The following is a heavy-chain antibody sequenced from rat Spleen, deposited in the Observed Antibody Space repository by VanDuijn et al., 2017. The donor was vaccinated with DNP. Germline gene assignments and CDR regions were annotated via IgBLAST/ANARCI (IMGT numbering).Heavy chain of an antibody. CDR3: ARHGEVPTRYAMDA. J-gene: IGHJ4*01. CDR1: GFTFSTYW. CDR2: INTGGDNT. Sequence: EVQLVESGGGVVQPGRSLKLSCVASGFTFSTYWMYWIRQAPGKGLEWVASINTGGDNTYYRGSVRGRVTISRDNAKNTLYLQMDSLRSEETATYYCARHGEVPTRYAMDAWGQGTSVTVSS. D-gene: IGHD2-1*01. V-gene: IGHV5-58*01.